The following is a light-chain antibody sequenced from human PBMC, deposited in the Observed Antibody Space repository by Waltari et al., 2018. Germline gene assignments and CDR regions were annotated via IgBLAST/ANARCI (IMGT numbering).Light chain of an antibody. Sequence: QSVLTQPPSASGTPGQRVTISCSGSSSNIGTKDVYWYQQFPGTAPNLLIYTTTQRPSGIPDRFSASKSGTSASLAIRGLRSEDEADYYCSTWDDSLSGPVFGGGTKLTV. CDR3: STWDDSLSGPV. CDR2: TTT. V-gene: IGLV1-47*02. J-gene: IGLJ2*01. CDR1: SSNIGTKD.